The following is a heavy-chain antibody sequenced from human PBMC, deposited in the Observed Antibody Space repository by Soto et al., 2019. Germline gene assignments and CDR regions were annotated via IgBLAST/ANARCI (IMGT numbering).Heavy chain of an antibody. CDR3: AKDGGWGSPYAFDA. D-gene: IGHD3-16*01. V-gene: IGHV3-30*18. CDR1: GFNFSSFG. J-gene: IGHJ3*01. Sequence: QVQLVESGGGVVQPGRSLRLSCVASGFNFSSFGMHWVRQAPGKGLEWVAVISYGGSQKYYADSVKGRFTISRDSSKNTLYLQMNSLRPEDTAVYYCAKDGGWGSPYAFDAWGQGTMVTVSS. CDR2: ISYGGSQK.